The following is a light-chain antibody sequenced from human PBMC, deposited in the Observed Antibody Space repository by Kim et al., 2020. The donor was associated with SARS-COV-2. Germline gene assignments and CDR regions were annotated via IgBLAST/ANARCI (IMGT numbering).Light chain of an antibody. CDR1: QSVSSY. V-gene: IGKV3-11*01. CDR2: AAS. CDR3: QQRSDWPT. J-gene: IGKJ1*01. Sequence: EIVLTQSPATLSLSPGERATLSCRASQSVSSYLAWYQQKPGQATRLLLYAASSSTTGIPARFSGRGAGTDFTLTSSSLEAEDFADYYWQQRSDWPTFGQGTKVDIK.